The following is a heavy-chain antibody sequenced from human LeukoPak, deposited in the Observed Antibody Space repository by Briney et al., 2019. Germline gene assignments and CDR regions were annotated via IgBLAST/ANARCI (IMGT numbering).Heavy chain of an antibody. D-gene: IGHD3-10*01. CDR2: ICLGGST. Sequence: SQTRSITCAVSGGSISSGVYSLSWIRPPPRWLLSWIGYICLGGSTYYNPSLKSRVTISVDRSKNQFSLKLSSVTAADTAVYYCARAPGYYYGSGSYSWFDPWGQGTLVTVSS. CDR3: ARAPGYYYGSGSYSWFDP. J-gene: IGHJ5*02. CDR1: GGSISSGVYS. V-gene: IGHV4-30-2*01.